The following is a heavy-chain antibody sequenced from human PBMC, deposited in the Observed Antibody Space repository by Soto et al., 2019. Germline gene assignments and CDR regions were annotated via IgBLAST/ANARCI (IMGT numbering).Heavy chain of an antibody. CDR2: IIPIRGTA. D-gene: IGHD2-2*01. J-gene: IGHJ6*02. Sequence: QVQLVQSGAEVKKPGSSVKVSCKASGGTFGSYAISWVRQAPGQGLEWMGGIIPIRGTANYAQTFQGRVTITADESTSTAYMELSRLRSEDTAVYYCARSQGSSTSLELSYYYDYGMDGWGQGTTVNVS. CDR1: GGTFGSYA. CDR3: ARSQGSSTSLELSYYYDYGMDG. V-gene: IGHV1-69*01.